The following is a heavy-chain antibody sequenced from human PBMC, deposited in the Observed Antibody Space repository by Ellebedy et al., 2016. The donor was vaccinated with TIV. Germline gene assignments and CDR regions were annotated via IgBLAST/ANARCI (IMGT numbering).Heavy chain of an antibody. CDR1: GFTFSSYA. CDR2: ISGSGGTK. V-gene: IGHV3-23*01. D-gene: IGHD6-13*01. CDR3: ATYSSSPSSFDY. J-gene: IGHJ4*02. Sequence: GESLKISCAASGFTFSSYAMSWVRQAPGKGRVWVSAISGSGGTKYYADSVKGRFTISRDNSKNTLYLQMNSLRAEDTAVYDCATYSSSPSSFDYWGQGTLVTVSS.